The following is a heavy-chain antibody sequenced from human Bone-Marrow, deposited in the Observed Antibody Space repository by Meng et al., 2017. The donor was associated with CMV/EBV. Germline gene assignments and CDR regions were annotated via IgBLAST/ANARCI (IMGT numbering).Heavy chain of an antibody. V-gene: IGHV3-66*01. CDR2: IYSGGST. J-gene: IGHJ4*02. D-gene: IGHD6-13*01. CDR3: AKDRSYSSSWSDY. CDR1: GFTVSSNY. Sequence: GESLKISCAASGFTVSSNYMSWVRQAPGKGLEWVSVIYSGGSTYYADSVKGRFTISRDNSKNTLYLQMNSLRAEDTAVYYCAKDRSYSSSWSDYWGQGTLVTVSS.